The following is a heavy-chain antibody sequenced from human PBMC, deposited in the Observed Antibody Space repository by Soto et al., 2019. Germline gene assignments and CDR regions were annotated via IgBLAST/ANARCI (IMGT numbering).Heavy chain of an antibody. D-gene: IGHD1-20*01. J-gene: IGHJ3*02. CDR2: IGGGDT. CDR1: GFTGGIFA. CDR3: AKDRMDHNSVWDPFDI. V-gene: IGHV3-23*01. Sequence: VVSLTLSCTSSGFTGGIFAMSWVRQASGKGLEWVSCIGGGDTYYADSVKGRFTISRDDSKNTLFLQMNSLRADDTAVYYCAKDRMDHNSVWDPFDIWGQGTMVTVS.